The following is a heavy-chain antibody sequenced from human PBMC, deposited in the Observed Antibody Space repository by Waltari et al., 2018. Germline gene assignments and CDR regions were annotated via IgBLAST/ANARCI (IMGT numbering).Heavy chain of an antibody. J-gene: IGHJ5*02. Sequence: VQLVPSGAEVKKPGSSVQVSCKAFAGHFSRYATSSVRQAPGQGLEWMGKIIPILGIANYAQKFQGRVTMTANKSTSTAYMELSSLRSEDTAVYYCAREGSWGWFDPWGQGTLVTVSS. CDR1: AGHFSRYA. CDR3: AREGSWGWFDP. CDR2: IIPILGIA. V-gene: IGHV1-69*04. D-gene: IGHD7-27*01.